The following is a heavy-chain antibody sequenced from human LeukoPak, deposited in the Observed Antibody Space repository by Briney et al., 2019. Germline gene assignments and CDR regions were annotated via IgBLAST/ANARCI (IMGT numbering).Heavy chain of an antibody. CDR2: ISSSSSYI. CDR1: GLTFSSYS. CDR3: ARSLREPDFDY. V-gene: IGHV3-21*01. D-gene: IGHD1-26*01. J-gene: IGHJ4*02. Sequence: GGSLRLSCAASGLTFSSYSMNWVRQAPGKGLEWVSSISSSSSYIYYADSVKGRFTISRDNAKNSLYLQMNSLRAEDTAVYYCARSLREPDFDYWGQGTLVTVSS.